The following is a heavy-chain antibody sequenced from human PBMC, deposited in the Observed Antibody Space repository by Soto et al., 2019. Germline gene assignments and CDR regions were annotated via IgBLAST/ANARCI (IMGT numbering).Heavy chain of an antibody. Sequence: QVQLVESGGGLVEHGGSLRLSCAASGFRFSDHYMTWIRQAPGKGLEWVSKISGGGTTIYYADSVKGRFTVSRDNAKNSLYLQMTSLRAEDTAVYYCAGDPYYYGSAFWGQGTLVTVSS. D-gene: IGHD3-10*01. V-gene: IGHV3-11*01. CDR3: AGDPYYYGSAF. CDR1: GFRFSDHY. J-gene: IGHJ4*02. CDR2: ISGGGTTI.